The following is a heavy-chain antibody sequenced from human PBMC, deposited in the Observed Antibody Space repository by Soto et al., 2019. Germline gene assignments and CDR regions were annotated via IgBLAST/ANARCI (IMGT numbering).Heavy chain of an antibody. J-gene: IGHJ6*02. CDR3: ARKGVLVAATQTDYDYYYGMDV. CDR2: ISATGGST. Sequence: GGSLRLSCAASGFTFNNYAMNWVRQAPGKGLEWVATISATGGSTYYADSVKGRFTISRDNAKNTLYLQMNSLRSEDTAVYYCARKGVLVAATQTDYDYYYGMDVWGRGTTVSVSS. D-gene: IGHD2-15*01. CDR1: GFTFNNYA. V-gene: IGHV3-23*01.